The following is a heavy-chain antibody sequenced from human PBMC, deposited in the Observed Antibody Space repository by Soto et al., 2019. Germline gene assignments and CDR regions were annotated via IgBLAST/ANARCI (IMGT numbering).Heavy chain of an antibody. J-gene: IGHJ4*02. Sequence: GGSLRLSCAASGFTFSSYGMRWVRQAPGEGLEWGSSISASGGSTFYGDSVKGRFTASRDNSKNTLFLQLNNLRAEDTAVYYCAKIALIGSNTDYWGQGTLVTVSS. V-gene: IGHV3-23*01. D-gene: IGHD1-26*01. CDR2: ISASGGST. CDR3: AKIALIGSNTDY. CDR1: GFTFSSYG.